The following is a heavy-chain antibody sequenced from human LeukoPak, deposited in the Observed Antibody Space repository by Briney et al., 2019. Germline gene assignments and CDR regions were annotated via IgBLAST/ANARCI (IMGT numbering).Heavy chain of an antibody. CDR1: GFTVSSNY. Sequence: SGGSLRLSCAASGFTVSSNYMSWVRQAPGKGLEWVSVIYSGGSTYYADSVKGRFTISRDNSKNTLYLQMNSLRAEDTAVYYCARGVTSYYYYMDVWGKGTTVTISS. CDR3: ARGVTSYYYYMDV. CDR2: IYSGGST. J-gene: IGHJ6*03. D-gene: IGHD5-18*01. V-gene: IGHV3-66*01.